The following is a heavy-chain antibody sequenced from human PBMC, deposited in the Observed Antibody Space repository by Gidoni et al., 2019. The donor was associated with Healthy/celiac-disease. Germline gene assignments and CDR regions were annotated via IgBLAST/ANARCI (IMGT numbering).Heavy chain of an antibody. V-gene: IGHV3-23*01. D-gene: IGHD3-3*01. J-gene: IGHJ3*02. CDR2: ISGSGGST. Sequence: EVQLLESGGGLVQPGGSLRLSCAASGVTFRRYAISWVRQAPGKGMEWVSAISGSGGSTYYADSVKGRFTISRDNSKNTLYLQMNSLSAEDTAVYYCAKGVQYDLISAVGCGAFDIWGQGTMVTVSS. CDR1: GVTFRRYA. CDR3: AKGVQYDLISAVGCGAFDI.